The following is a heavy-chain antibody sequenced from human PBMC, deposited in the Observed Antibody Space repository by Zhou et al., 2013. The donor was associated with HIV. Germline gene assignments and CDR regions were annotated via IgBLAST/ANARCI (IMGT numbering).Heavy chain of an antibody. V-gene: IGHV4-4*07. CDR1: GGSISSYY. J-gene: IGHJ6*03. Sequence: QVQLQESGPGLVKPSETLPLTCTVSGGSISSYYWSWIRQPAGKGLEWIGRIYTSGSTNYNPSLKSRVTMSVDTSKNQFSLKLSSVTAADTAVYYCARGDFWSGYPYYYYMDVWGKGTTVTVSS. CDR2: IYTSGST. CDR3: ARGDFWSGYPYYYYMDV. D-gene: IGHD3-3*01.